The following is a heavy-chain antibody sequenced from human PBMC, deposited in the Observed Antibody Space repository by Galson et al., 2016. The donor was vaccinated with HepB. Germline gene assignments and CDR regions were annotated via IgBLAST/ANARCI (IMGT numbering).Heavy chain of an antibody. V-gene: IGHV1-69*13. J-gene: IGHJ5*02. CDR3: AGSPSYGSGTADP. Sequence: SVKVSCKASGGTFSNYAISWVRQAPGQGLKWMGGLIPLFGPTNSAQKFRDRVTITADEATSTAYVELSSLRSEDTAWYYWAGSPSYGSGTADPWGQGTLVTVSS. CDR1: GGTFSNYA. D-gene: IGHD3-10*01. CDR2: LIPLFGPT.